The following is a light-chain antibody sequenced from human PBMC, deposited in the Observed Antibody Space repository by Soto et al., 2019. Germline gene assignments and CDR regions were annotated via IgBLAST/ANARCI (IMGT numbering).Light chain of an antibody. V-gene: IGKV3-20*01. J-gene: IGKJ1*01. CDR2: GAS. CDR1: QSVSSSY. CDR3: QQYGSLPQT. Sequence: EIVLTQSPGTLPLSPGERATLSCRASQSVSSSYLAWYQQKPGQAPRLVIYGASSRATGIPDRFSGSGSGTDFTLIISRLEPEDFAVYYCQQYGSLPQTFGQGTKVDIK.